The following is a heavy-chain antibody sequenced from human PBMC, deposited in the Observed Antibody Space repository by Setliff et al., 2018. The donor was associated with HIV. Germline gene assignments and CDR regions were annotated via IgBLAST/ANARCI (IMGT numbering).Heavy chain of an antibody. Sequence: LTCAVYGESFSVYYWSWIRQPPGMGLEWIGEINHSGSTNCNPSLKSRVTISVDTSKNQFSLNLSSVTAADTAVYYCTRGLYYGDYGYWGQGTLVTVSS. V-gene: IGHV4-34*01. J-gene: IGHJ4*02. D-gene: IGHD4-17*01. CDR1: GESFSVYY. CDR3: TRGLYYGDYGY. CDR2: INHSGST.